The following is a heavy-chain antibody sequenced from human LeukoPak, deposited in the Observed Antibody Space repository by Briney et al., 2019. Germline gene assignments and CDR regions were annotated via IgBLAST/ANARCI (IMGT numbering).Heavy chain of an antibody. CDR1: SFTFSNYG. CDR3: AKGAHITVVRGALEN. J-gene: IGHJ4*02. CDR2: IWFDGTSK. V-gene: IGHV3-33*06. D-gene: IGHD3-10*01. Sequence: PGRSLRLSCAASSFTFSNYGMHWVRQAPGKGLEWVAVIWFDGTSKYYADSVKGRFTIPRDNSKNTLYLQMNSLRAEDTAVYYCAKGAHITVVRGALENLGQGTLVTVSS.